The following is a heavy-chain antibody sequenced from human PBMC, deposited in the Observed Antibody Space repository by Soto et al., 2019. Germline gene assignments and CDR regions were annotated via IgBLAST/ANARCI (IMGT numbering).Heavy chain of an antibody. CDR1: GFTFTSYA. Sequence: EVQLLESGGGLVQPGGSLRLSCEASGFTFTSYALSWVRQSPGKGLEWVSAISRTGENTHYADSVKGRFTMSRDNSRTTLYLQMNSLRAEDTAVYDCVKLRTDWVNDAFEMWGQGTKVTVSS. V-gene: IGHV3-23*01. D-gene: IGHD3-9*01. CDR2: ISRTGENT. CDR3: VKLRTDWVNDAFEM. J-gene: IGHJ3*02.